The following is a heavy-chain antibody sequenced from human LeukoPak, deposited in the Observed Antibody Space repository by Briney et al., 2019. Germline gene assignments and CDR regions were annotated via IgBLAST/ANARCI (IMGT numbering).Heavy chain of an antibody. J-gene: IGHJ4*02. CDR1: GYRFTSYW. V-gene: IGHV5-51*01. CDR3: ARRGSGSPNFDY. Sequence: GESLKISCKCSGYRFTSYWIGWVRQMPGQGLEWMGIIYPVDSDTRYTPPFQGQVTISADKSISTAYLQGSSLKASDTAMYYCARRGSGSPNFDYWGQGTLVTVSS. D-gene: IGHD3-10*01. CDR2: IYPVDSDT.